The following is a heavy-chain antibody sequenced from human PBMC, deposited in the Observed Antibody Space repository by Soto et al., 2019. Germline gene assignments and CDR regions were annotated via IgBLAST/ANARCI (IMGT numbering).Heavy chain of an antibody. CDR3: ARAAGYCSGGSCYSHHFDY. CDR2: IIPILGIA. CDR1: GGTFSSYT. V-gene: IGHV1-69*02. Sequence: QVQLVQSGAEVKKPGSSVKVSCKASGGTFSSYTISWVRQAPGQGLEWMGRIIPILGIANYAQKFKGRVTITADKSTSTAYMELSSLRSEDTAVYYCARAAGYCSGGSCYSHHFDYWGQGTLVTVSS. D-gene: IGHD2-15*01. J-gene: IGHJ4*02.